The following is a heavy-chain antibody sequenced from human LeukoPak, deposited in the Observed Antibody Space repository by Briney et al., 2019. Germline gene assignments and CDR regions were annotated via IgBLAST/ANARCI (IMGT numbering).Heavy chain of an antibody. CDR1: GGSISSSSYY. CDR3: ARNGGDTAMGTHWAIYYYYMGV. J-gene: IGHJ6*03. CDR2: IYYSGST. V-gene: IGHV4-39*01. Sequence: PSETLSLTCTVSGGSISSSSYYWGWIRQPPGKGLEWIGSIYYSGSTYYNPSLKSRVTISVDTSKNQFSLKLSSVTAADTAVYYCARNGGDTAMGTHWAIYYYYMGVWGKGTTVTISS. D-gene: IGHD5-18*01.